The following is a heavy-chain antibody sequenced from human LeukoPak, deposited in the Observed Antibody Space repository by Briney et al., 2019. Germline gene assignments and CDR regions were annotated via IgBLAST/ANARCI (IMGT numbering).Heavy chain of an antibody. Sequence: SETLSHTCTVSGGSISSYYWSWIRQPPGKGLEWIGFVHYSGSTHYNPSLKSRVTISVDTSKNQVSLKLTSVTAADTAVYYCARTEESGYNYGYFGYYYYMDGWGKGTTVTVSS. V-gene: IGHV4-59*01. CDR1: GGSISSYY. D-gene: IGHD5-18*01. J-gene: IGHJ6*03. CDR2: VHYSGST. CDR3: ARTEESGYNYGYFGYYYYMDG.